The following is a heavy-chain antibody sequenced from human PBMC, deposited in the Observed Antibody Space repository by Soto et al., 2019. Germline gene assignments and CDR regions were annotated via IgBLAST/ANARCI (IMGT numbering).Heavy chain of an antibody. CDR3: ARDWYSGSYYDWCDP. V-gene: IGHV3-48*03. D-gene: IGHD1-26*01. CDR2: ISSSGSTI. Sequence: GGSLRLSCAASGFTFSSYEMNWVRQAPGKGLEWVSYISSSGSTIYYADSVKGRFTISRDNAKNSLYLQMNSLRAEDTAVYYCARDWYSGSYYDWCDPWGQGTLVTVSS. J-gene: IGHJ5*02. CDR1: GFTFSSYE.